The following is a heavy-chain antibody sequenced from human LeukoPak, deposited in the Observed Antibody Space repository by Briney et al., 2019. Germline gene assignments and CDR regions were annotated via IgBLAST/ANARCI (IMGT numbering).Heavy chain of an antibody. V-gene: IGHV7-4-1*02. Sequence: ASVKVSCKASGYTFSNYAINWVRQAPGKGLEWMGWINANTGSPTYALGFTGRFVLSLDTSVSTAYLQISSLTAEDTAVYYCARGDSGPTYNSNWYETDYWGQGTLVTVSS. CDR1: GYTFSNYA. J-gene: IGHJ4*02. CDR2: INANTGSP. CDR3: ARGDSGPTYNSNWYETDY. D-gene: IGHD6-13*01.